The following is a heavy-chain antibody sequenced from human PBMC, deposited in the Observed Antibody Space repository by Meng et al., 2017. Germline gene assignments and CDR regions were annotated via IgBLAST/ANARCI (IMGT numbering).Heavy chain of an antibody. V-gene: IGHV6-1*01. CDR2: AYYRSKWYH. D-gene: IGHD1-26*01. Sequence: LQPSGPGLVKPSQTLSLICAISGDSVSCNSAAWNWIRQSPSRGLEWLGRAYYRSKWYHDYAESVKSRISIDPDTSKNQFSLQLRSVTPEDSAVYYCARGSYSFDSWGQRTLVTVSS. CDR1: GDSVSCNSAA. CDR3: ARGSYSFDS. J-gene: IGHJ4*02.